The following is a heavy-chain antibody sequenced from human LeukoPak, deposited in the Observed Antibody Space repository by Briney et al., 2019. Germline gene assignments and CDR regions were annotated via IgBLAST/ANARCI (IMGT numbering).Heavy chain of an antibody. CDR3: ARYGSRGRASTRFDY. Sequence: SETLSLTCAVSGYSLCKNYYWGWIRQPPGKGLEWIGRIYGTGSTSYNPSLMNRVTMSVDTSKNHFSLKLTSVTAADTAVYYCARYGSRGRASTRFDYWGQGILVTISS. CDR1: GYSLCKNYY. D-gene: IGHD3-10*01. CDR2: IYGTGST. V-gene: IGHV4-38-2*01. J-gene: IGHJ4*02.